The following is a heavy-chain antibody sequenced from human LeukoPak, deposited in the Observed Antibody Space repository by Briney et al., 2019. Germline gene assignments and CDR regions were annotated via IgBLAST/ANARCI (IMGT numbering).Heavy chain of an antibody. D-gene: IGHD6-19*01. V-gene: IGHV3-11*01. Sequence: PGGSLRLSCAASGFTFSDYYMSWIRQAPGKGLEWVSYISSSGTTIYYADSVKGRFTISRDNAKNSLYLQMNSLRAEDTAVYYCARSFSSGWYADDAFDIWGQGTMVTVSS. J-gene: IGHJ3*02. CDR2: ISSSGTTI. CDR3: ARSFSSGWYADDAFDI. CDR1: GFTFSDYY.